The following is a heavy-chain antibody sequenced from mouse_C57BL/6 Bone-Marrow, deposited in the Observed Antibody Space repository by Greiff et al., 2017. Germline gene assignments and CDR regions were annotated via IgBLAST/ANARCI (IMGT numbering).Heavy chain of an antibody. CDR1: GFSLTRYG. CDR2: IWGGGSS. J-gene: IGHJ1*03. D-gene: IGHD1-1*01. CDR3: AKHMITTLVRHWYFDV. Sequence: VKLMESGPGLVAPSQSLSITCTVSGFSLTRYGVDWVRQPPGKGLEWLGVIWGGGSSNYNSALMSRRSISKNNSKSKVFVKMNSLQTDDTAMYYCAKHMITTLVRHWYFDVWGTGTTVTVSS. V-gene: IGHV2-9*01.